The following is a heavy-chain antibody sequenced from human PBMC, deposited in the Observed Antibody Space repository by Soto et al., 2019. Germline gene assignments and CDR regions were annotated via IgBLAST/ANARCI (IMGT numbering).Heavy chain of an antibody. CDR2: INPLPTSGST. D-gene: IGHD6-13*01. CDR1: GYIFTNYY. J-gene: IGHJ4*02. CDR3: ARDLAAAAY. Sequence: ASVKVSCKASGYIFTNYYIHWVRQAPGQGLEWMAIINPLPTSGSTNYAQKFQGRVTVTGDTSTSTVYLELSSLRSDDTAVYYCARDLAAAAYWGQGTLVTVSS. V-gene: IGHV1-46*01.